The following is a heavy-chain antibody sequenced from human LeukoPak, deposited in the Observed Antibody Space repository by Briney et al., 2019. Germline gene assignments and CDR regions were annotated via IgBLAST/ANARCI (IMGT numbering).Heavy chain of an antibody. CDR3: ARDLFTRQWLRQYHANYFDY. D-gene: IGHD6-19*01. V-gene: IGHV3-21*01. CDR2: ISSSSSYI. CDR1: GFTFNSYS. Sequence: PGGSLRLSCAASGFTFNSYSMNWVRQAPGKGLEWVSSISSSSSYIYYADSVKGRFTISRDNAKNSLYLQMNSRRAEDTAVYYCARDLFTRQWLRQYHANYFDYWGQGTLVTVSS. J-gene: IGHJ4*02.